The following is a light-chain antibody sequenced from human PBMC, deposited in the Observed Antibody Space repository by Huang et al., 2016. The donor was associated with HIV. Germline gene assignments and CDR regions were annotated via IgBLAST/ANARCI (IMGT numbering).Light chain of an antibody. V-gene: IGKV4-1*01. CDR1: QSVLYSSNNKNY. CDR3: QQYYSTPYT. Sequence: DIVMTQSPDSLAVSLGERATHNCKSSQSVLYSSNNKNYLAWYQQKPGQPPKLLIYWASTRESGVPYRFSGCWSETNFTLTISSLQAEDVAVYYCQQYYSTPYTFGQGTKLEIK. CDR2: WAS. J-gene: IGKJ2*01.